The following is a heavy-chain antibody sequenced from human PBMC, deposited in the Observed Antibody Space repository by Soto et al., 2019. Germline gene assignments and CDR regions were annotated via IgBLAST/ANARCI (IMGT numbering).Heavy chain of an antibody. Sequence: GGSLRLSCAGSGFTFSNYALSWVRQAPGKGLEWVSVFSGSGDSTYYANSVKGRFTISRDNSKNTLYLQMNSLRAEDTAVYYCAKDTPQEWLLVFHYWGQGTLVTVSS. J-gene: IGHJ4*02. D-gene: IGHD3-3*01. V-gene: IGHV3-23*01. CDR3: AKDTPQEWLLVFHY. CDR2: FSGSGDST. CDR1: GFTFSNYA.